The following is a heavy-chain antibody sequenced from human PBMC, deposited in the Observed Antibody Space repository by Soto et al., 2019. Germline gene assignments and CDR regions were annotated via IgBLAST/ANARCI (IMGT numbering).Heavy chain of an antibody. D-gene: IGHD3-9*01. CDR3: ARVPDILTGYYPALRY. V-gene: IGHV1-18*01. CDR1: GYTFTSYG. Sequence: ASVKVSCKASGYTFTSYGISWVRQAPGQGLEWMGWISAYNGNTNYAQKLQGRVTMTTDTSTSTAYMELRSLRSDDTAVYYCARVPDILTGYYPALRYWGQGTLVTVSS. J-gene: IGHJ4*02. CDR2: ISAYNGNT.